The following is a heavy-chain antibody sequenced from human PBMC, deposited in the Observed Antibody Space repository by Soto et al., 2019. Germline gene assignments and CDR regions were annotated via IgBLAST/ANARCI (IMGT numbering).Heavy chain of an antibody. Sequence: SETLSLTCAVYGASFSGYYWSWIRQPPGKGLEWIGEINHSGSTNYNPSLKSRVTISVDTSKNQFSLKLSSVTAADTAVYYCAREGPLTIFGVVIIPPTNFYGMDVWGQGTTVTVSS. CDR3: AREGPLTIFGVVIIPPTNFYGMDV. D-gene: IGHD3-3*01. CDR2: INHSGST. J-gene: IGHJ6*02. V-gene: IGHV4-34*01. CDR1: GASFSGYY.